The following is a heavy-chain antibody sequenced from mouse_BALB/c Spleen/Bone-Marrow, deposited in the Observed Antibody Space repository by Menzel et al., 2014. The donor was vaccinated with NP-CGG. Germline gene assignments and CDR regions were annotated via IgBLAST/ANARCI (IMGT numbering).Heavy chain of an antibody. CDR3: ARHAYYDQTEVSFVY. CDR2: ISGGGSYT. J-gene: IGHJ3*01. V-gene: IGHV5-9-2*01. Sequence: EVQLVESGGGLVKSGGSLKLSCAASGFTFXNYGMSWVRQTPEKRLEWVATISGGGSYTFYPDSVKGRFTISRDNAKNNLYLRLSSLRSEDTALYYCARHAYYDQTEVSFVYWGQGTLVTVSA. CDR1: GFTFXNYG. D-gene: IGHD2-4*01.